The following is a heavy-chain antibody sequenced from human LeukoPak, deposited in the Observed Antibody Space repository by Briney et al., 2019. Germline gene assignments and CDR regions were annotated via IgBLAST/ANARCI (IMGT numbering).Heavy chain of an antibody. V-gene: IGHV3-23*01. CDR1: EFSFSYYA. CDR2: ISGSGKNT. Sequence: GGSLRLSCVASEFSFSYYAMSWVRQAPGKGLEWVSAISGSGKNTYYADSVKGRFTISRDNSKNTVYLQMNSLRAEDTAVYCCAKDWEAVSGTPTGIDYWGQGTLVTVSS. J-gene: IGHJ4*02. D-gene: IGHD6-19*01. CDR3: AKDWEAVSGTPTGIDY.